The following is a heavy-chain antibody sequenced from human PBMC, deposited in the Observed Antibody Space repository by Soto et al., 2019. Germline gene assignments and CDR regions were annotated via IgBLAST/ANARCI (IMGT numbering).Heavy chain of an antibody. V-gene: IGHV3-23*01. CDR2: ISGSGGST. J-gene: IGHJ3*02. Sequence: EVQLLESGGGLVQPGGSRRLSWSASGFTFSIYAMSWVRQAPGKGLEWVSAISGSGGSTDYADSVKGRFTKSRDNSKNTLYLQMNSLRAEDTAVYYCAKDRALVVVAADHDAFDIWGQGTMVTVSS. CDR1: GFTFSIYA. CDR3: AKDRALVVVAADHDAFDI. D-gene: IGHD2-15*01.